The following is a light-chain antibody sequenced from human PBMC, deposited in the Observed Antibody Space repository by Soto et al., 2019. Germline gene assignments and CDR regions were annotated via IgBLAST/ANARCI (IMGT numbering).Light chain of an antibody. CDR2: GAS. CDR1: QTIYSN. CDR3: QQYNNWPPIT. V-gene: IGKV3D-15*01. Sequence: IVMRQSPATLSVSPGERATLSCRAGQTIYSNVAWYQQRPGQAPRLLIYGASSRATGIPDRFSGSGSGTDFTLTISRLEPEDFAVYYCQQYNNWPPITFGQGTRLEIK. J-gene: IGKJ5*01.